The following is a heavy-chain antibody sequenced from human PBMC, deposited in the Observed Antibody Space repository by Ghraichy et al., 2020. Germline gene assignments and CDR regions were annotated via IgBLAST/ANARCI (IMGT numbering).Heavy chain of an antibody. CDR3: ARDRFCSSTSCYSGDYGMDV. J-gene: IGHJ6*02. CDR2: IWCSGSNK. D-gene: IGHD2-2*01. Sequence: GGSLRLSCAASGFTFSTYAMNWVRQAPGKGLEWVAVIWCSGSNKYYADSVKGRFTISRNNSRNTLYLQMNGLRAEDTAVYYCARDRFCSSTSCYSGDYGMDVWGQGTTVTVSS. V-gene: IGHV3-33*01. CDR1: GFTFSTYA.